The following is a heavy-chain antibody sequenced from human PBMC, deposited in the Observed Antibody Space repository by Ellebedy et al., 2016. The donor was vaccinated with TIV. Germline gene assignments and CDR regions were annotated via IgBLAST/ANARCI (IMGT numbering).Heavy chain of an antibody. CDR3: ARGGLSCSGGSCYDDAFDI. CDR1: GYTFTSYA. V-gene: IGHV1-3*01. J-gene: IGHJ3*02. CDR2: INAGNGNT. D-gene: IGHD2-15*01. Sequence: AASVKVSCKASGYTFTSYAMHWVRQAPGQRLEWMGWINAGNGNTKYSQKFQGRVTMTRDTSTSTVYMELSSLRSEDTAVYYCARGGLSCSGGSCYDDAFDIWGQGTMVTVSS.